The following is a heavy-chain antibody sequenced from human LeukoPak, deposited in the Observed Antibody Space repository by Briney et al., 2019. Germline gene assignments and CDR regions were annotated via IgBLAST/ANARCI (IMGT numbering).Heavy chain of an antibody. CDR1: GFTFSNYA. CDR3: AKAPRFGDHATEYYYYYMDV. J-gene: IGHJ6*03. Sequence: GGSLRLSCAASGFTFSNYAMNWVRQAPGKGLEWVSSISRSGGSTFYADAVKGRFTISRDNSKNTLYLQMNSLRAEDTAVYYCAKAPRFGDHATEYYYYYMDVWGKGTTVTVSS. CDR2: ISRSGGST. D-gene: IGHD3-3*01. V-gene: IGHV3-23*01.